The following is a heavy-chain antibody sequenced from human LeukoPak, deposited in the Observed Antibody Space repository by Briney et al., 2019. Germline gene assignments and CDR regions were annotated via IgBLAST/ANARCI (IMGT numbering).Heavy chain of an antibody. V-gene: IGHV3-23*01. CDR3: ALDYSGSYYFDSFHH. J-gene: IGHJ1*01. CDR1: GFTFDSYA. CDR2: ISDSGAKT. Sequence: PGGSLRLSCAASGFTFDSYALGWVRKAPGKGLEWVSSISDSGAKTYYPDSVKGRFTISRDNSKNTLFLQLSSLRVDDTAIYYSALDYSGSYYFDSFHHWGQGTLVTVSS. D-gene: IGHD3-10*01.